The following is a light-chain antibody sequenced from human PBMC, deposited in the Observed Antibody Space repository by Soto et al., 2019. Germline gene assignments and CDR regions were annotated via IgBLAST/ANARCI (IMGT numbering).Light chain of an antibody. CDR3: QQANSFPLT. Sequence: VPTRQSPCPSLPSPGESVSTSGRASPAISSWLAWYEQKPGKAPKLLIYAASSLQSGVPSRFSGSGSGTDFTLTISRLQPEDFATYYCQQANSFPLTFGQGTRLEIK. CDR1: PAISSW. CDR2: AAS. V-gene: IGKV1-12*01. J-gene: IGKJ5*01.